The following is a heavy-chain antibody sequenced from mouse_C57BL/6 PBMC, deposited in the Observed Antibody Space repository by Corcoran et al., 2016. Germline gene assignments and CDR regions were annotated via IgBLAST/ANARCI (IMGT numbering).Heavy chain of an antibody. D-gene: IGHD4-1*01. CDR1: GYTFTTYG. CDR3: ARCWDWFAY. Sequence: QIQLVQSVPELKKPGETVKISCKASGYTFTTYGMSWVKQAPGKGLKWMGWINTYSGVPTYADDFKGRFAFSLETSASTAYLQINNLKNEDTATYFCARCWDWFAYWGQGTLVTVSA. CDR2: INTYSGVP. J-gene: IGHJ3*01. V-gene: IGHV9-3*01.